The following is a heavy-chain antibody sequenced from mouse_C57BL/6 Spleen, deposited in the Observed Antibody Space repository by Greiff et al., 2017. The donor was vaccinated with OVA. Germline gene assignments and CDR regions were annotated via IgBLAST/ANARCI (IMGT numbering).Heavy chain of an antibody. CDR2: INPNNGGT. V-gene: IGHV1-22*01. D-gene: IGHD4-1*01. CDR1: GYTFTDYN. Sequence: VQLKESGPELVKPGASVKMSCKASGYTFTDYNMHWVKQSHGKSLEWIGYINPNNGGTSYNQKFEGKATLTVNKSSSTAYMELRSLTSEDSAVYYCARDWERYAMDYWGQGTSVTVSS. J-gene: IGHJ4*01. CDR3: ARDWERYAMDY.